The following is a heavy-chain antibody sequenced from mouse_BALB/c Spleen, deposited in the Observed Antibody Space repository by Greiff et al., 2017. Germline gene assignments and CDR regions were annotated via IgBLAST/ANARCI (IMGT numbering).Heavy chain of an antibody. CDR1: GFSLTSYG. CDR2: IWSGGST. J-gene: IGHJ4*01. Sequence: VKVVESGPGLVQPSQSLSITCTVSGFSLTSYGVHWVRQSPGKGLEWLGVIWSGGSTDYNAAFISRLSISKDNSKSQVFFKMNSLQADDTAIYYCARNSKLGPYYAMDYWGQGTSVTVSS. V-gene: IGHV2-4-1*01. CDR3: ARNSKLGPYYAMDY. D-gene: IGHD4-1*01.